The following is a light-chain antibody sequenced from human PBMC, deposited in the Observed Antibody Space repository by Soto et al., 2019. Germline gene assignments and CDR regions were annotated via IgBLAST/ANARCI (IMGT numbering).Light chain of an antibody. CDR1: QNIESY. Sequence: RMTQSPSSLSASVGDRVTITCRASQNIESYLNWYQQRPGKAPKLLIHDASSLQSGVPSRFSGSGSGTDFALTINNLQPEDFATFYCQQTYTTPWTFGQGTKVDIK. V-gene: IGKV1-39*01. CDR2: DAS. CDR3: QQTYTTPWT. J-gene: IGKJ1*01.